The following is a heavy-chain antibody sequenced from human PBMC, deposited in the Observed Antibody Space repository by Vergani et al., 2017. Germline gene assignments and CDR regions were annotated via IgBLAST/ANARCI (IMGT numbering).Heavy chain of an antibody. Sequence: VQLVESGGGLVKPGGSLRLSCAASGFTFSSYSMNWVRQAPGKGLEWVTSISSRRSYIYYADSVKGRCTIPKDNAKNSLYLQMNSLGAEDTAVYYCARDPDWNWGQGTLVTVSS. V-gene: IGHV3-21*01. CDR1: GFTFSSYS. D-gene: IGHD3/OR15-3a*01. CDR3: ARDPDWN. CDR2: ISSRRSYI. J-gene: IGHJ4*02.